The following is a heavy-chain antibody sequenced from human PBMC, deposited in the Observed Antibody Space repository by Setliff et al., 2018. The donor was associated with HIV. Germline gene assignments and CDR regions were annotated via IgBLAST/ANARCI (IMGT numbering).Heavy chain of an antibody. D-gene: IGHD6-19*01. V-gene: IGHV3-23*01. CDR3: ARLMYSSGPGSFDY. CDR1: GFTFSSYE. J-gene: IGHJ4*02. Sequence: PGGSLRLSCAASGFTFSSYEMNWVRQAPGKGLEWVSAISSGGEIMFYADSVKGRFTISRDNSKNTLYLQMISLRADDTAVYYCARLMYSSGPGSFDYWGQGTLVTVSS. CDR2: ISSGGEIM.